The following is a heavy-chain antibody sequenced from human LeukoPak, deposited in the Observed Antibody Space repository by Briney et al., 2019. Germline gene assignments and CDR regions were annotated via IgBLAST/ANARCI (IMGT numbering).Heavy chain of an antibody. V-gene: IGHV3-48*04. CDR2: ISSSGSTI. Sequence: GGSLRLSCAASGFTFSSYSLNWVRQAPGKGLEWVSFISSSGSTIYYADSVKGRFTISRDNAKKSLYLQMNSLRAEATAEYYSARDRGGSYSAIDYWGQGTLVTVSS. D-gene: IGHD2-15*01. CDR3: ARDRGGSYSAIDY. J-gene: IGHJ4*02. CDR1: GFTFSSYS.